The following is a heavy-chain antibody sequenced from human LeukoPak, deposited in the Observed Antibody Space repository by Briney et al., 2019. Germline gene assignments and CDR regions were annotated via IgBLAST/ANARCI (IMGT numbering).Heavy chain of an antibody. CDR3: ARVGAVAGGFDI. J-gene: IGHJ3*02. CDR2: INSDGINT. CDR1: GFTFSNYW. D-gene: IGHD6-19*01. Sequence: GGSLRLSCAASGFTFSNYWMHWVRQAPGKGLVWVSRINSDGINTSYADSVKGRFTISRDNAKNTLHLQMNSLRAEDTAVYYCARVGAVAGGFDIWGQGTMVTVSS. V-gene: IGHV3-74*01.